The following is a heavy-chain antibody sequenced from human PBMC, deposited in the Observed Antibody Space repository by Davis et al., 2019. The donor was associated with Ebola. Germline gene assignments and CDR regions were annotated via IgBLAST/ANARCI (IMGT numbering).Heavy chain of an antibody. D-gene: IGHD3-3*01. CDR1: GFTFSSYG. J-gene: IGHJ5*02. CDR2: ISYDGSKK. CDR3: AKDRRRFLEGLGFDP. V-gene: IGHV3-30*18. Sequence: GESLKISCAASGFTFSSYGMHWVRQAPGKGLEWVAVISYDGSKKYYADSVKGRFTISRDNSKNTLYLQMNSLRAEDTAVYYCAKDRRRFLEGLGFDPWGQGTLVTVSS.